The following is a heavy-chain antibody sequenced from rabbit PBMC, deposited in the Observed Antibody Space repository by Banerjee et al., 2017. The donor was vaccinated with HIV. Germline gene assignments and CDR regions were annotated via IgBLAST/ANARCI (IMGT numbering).Heavy chain of an antibody. CDR3: ARDLAGVIGWNFGL. J-gene: IGHJ4*01. V-gene: IGHV1S45*01. D-gene: IGHD4-1*01. Sequence: QEQLEESGGGLVKPGGTLTLTCTASGSDISSYAISWVRQAPGKGLEWIGCIYTGSSGSTYYASWAKGRFTITKTSSTTVTLQMTSPTAADTATYFCARDLAGVIGWNFGLWGPGTLVTVS. CDR2: IYTGSSGST. CDR1: GSDISSYA.